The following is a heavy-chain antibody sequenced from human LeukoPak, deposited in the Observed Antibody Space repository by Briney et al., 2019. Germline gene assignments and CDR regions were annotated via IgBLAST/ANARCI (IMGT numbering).Heavy chain of an antibody. V-gene: IGHV4-59*01. D-gene: IGHD6-13*01. CDR1: GGSISSYY. CDR2: IYYSGST. Sequence: PSETLSLTCTVSGGSISSYYWSWIRQPPGKGLEWIGYIYYSGSTNYNPSLKSRVTISADTSKNQFSLKLSSVTAADTAVYYCARVLSAAGFVYFDYWGQGTLVTVSS. J-gene: IGHJ4*02. CDR3: ARVLSAAGFVYFDY.